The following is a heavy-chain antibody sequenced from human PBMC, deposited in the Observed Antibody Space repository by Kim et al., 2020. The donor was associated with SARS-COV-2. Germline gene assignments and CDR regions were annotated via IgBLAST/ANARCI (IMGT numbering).Heavy chain of an antibody. CDR1: GYTFTGYY. J-gene: IGHJ4*02. CDR2: INPNSGGT. V-gene: IGHV1-2*04. CDR3: ARDPSGTFGELWD. Sequence: ASVKVSCKASGYTFTGYYMHWVRQAPGQGLEWMGWINPNSGGTNYAQKFQGWVTMTRDTSISTAYMELSRLRSDDTAVYYCARDPSGTFGELWDWGQGTLVTVSS. D-gene: IGHD3-10*01.